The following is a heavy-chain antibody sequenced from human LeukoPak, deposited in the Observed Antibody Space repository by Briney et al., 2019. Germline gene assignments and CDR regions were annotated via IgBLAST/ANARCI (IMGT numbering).Heavy chain of an antibody. D-gene: IGHD2-2*02. Sequence: GGSLRLSCAASGFTFSSYSMNWVRQAPGKGLEWVSYISSSSSTIYYADSVKGRFTISRDNAKNSLYLQMNSLRAEDTAVYYCARSYCSSTSCYTGYYYYYYMDVWGKGTTVTVSS. J-gene: IGHJ6*03. V-gene: IGHV3-48*01. CDR1: GFTFSSYS. CDR3: ARSYCSSTSCYTGYYYYYYMDV. CDR2: ISSSSSTI.